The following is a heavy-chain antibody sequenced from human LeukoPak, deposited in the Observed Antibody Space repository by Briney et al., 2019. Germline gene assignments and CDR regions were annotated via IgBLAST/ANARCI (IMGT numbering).Heavy chain of an antibody. Sequence: SETLSLTCTVSGGSISSSSYNWGWIRQPPGKGLEWIGSIYYSGSTYYNPSLKSRVTISVDTSKNQFSLKLSSVPAADTAVYYCASLWYSSGWYFGYWGQGTLVTVSS. D-gene: IGHD6-19*01. CDR3: ASLWYSSGWYFGY. V-gene: IGHV4-39*01. J-gene: IGHJ4*02. CDR1: GGSISSSSYN. CDR2: IYYSGST.